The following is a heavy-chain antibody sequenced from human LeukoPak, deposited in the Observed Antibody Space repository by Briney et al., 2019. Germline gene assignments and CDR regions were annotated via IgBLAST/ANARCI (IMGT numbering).Heavy chain of an antibody. CDR3: ARHDYLDRPGREYYFDY. J-gene: IGHJ4*02. D-gene: IGHD4-11*01. CDR2: IYHSGST. CDR1: GYSISSGYY. V-gene: IGHV4-38-2*01. Sequence: SETLSLTCAVSGYSISSGYYWGWIRQPPGKGLEWIGSIYHSGSTYYNPSLKSRVTISVDTSKNQFSLKLSSVTAADTVVYYCARHDYLDRPGREYYFDYWGQGTLVTVSS.